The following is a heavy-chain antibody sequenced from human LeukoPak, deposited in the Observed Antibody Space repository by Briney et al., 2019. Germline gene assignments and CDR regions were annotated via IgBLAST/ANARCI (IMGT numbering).Heavy chain of an antibody. J-gene: IGHJ6*03. Sequence: GGSLRLSCAASGVTFGHFGMSWVRQVPGKGLEWVSGINCDGASTGYADSVKGRFTISRDNARNTLYLQMDSLRAEDTAFYYYARTGSAHCTSSSCYTGYYYFYMEVWGKGTTVTVSS. CDR3: ARTGSAHCTSSSCYTGYYYFYMEV. D-gene: IGHD2-2*02. CDR2: INCDGAST. V-gene: IGHV3-20*04. CDR1: GVTFGHFG.